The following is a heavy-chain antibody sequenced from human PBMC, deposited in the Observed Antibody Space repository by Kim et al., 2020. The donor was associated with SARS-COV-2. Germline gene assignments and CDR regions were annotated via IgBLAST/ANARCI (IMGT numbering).Heavy chain of an antibody. J-gene: IGHJ3*02. D-gene: IGHD6-19*01. Sequence: YYADSVKGRFTSSRDNSKNTLYLQMNSLRAEDTAVYYCAKCWMVPRTFDIWGQGTMVTVSS. CDR3: AKCWMVPRTFDI. V-gene: IGHV3-23*01.